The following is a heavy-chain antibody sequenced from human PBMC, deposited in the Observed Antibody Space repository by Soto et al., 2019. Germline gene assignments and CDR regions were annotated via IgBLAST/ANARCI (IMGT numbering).Heavy chain of an antibody. J-gene: IGHJ6*02. Sequence: ASVKVSCKASGYTFTSYGISWVRQAPGQGLEWMGWISAYNGNTNYAQKPQGRVTMTTDTSTNTAYMEPRGLRSDDTAAYYCAGDPRYDWNYEYYYYGMDVWGQGTTVTGS. D-gene: IGHD1-7*01. CDR1: GYTFTSYG. CDR2: ISAYNGNT. CDR3: AGDPRYDWNYEYYYYGMDV. V-gene: IGHV1-18*01.